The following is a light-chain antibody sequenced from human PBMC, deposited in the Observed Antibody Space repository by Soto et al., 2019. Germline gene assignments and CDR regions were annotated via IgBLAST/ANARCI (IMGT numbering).Light chain of an antibody. CDR3: NSYTSASTYV. V-gene: IGLV2-14*03. CDR1: GSDIGSYNY. J-gene: IGLJ1*01. CDR2: DVT. Sequence: QSVLTQPASVSGSPGQSITISCTGTGSDIGSYNYVSWYQHHRGKVPKFIIYDVTNRPSGVSDRFSGSKSGNTASLTISGLQAEDEADYYCNSYTSASTYVFGTGTKVTVL.